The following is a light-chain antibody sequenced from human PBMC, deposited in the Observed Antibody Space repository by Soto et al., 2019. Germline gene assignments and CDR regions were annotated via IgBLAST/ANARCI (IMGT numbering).Light chain of an antibody. CDR2: SNN. CDR1: SSNIGSNA. Sequence: QSVLTQPPSASGTPGQRVTISCSGSSSNIGSNAVSWYQQLPGTAPKLLIYSNNQRPSGVPGRFSGSKSGTSASLAISGLQSEDEADYYCATWDDSLNAWVFGGGTKLTVL. CDR3: ATWDDSLNAWV. V-gene: IGLV1-44*01. J-gene: IGLJ3*02.